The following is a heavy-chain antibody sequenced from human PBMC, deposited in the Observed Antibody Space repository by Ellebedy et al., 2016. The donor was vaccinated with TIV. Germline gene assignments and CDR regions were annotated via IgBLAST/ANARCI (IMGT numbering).Heavy chain of an antibody. CDR2: NSYSGIT. CDR1: GASFTSNY. D-gene: IGHD6-19*01. Sequence: MPSETLSLTSAVTGASFTSNYWTCSRQLPRKGLEWIGYNSYSGITNHRTSLRGRVTISVDTSKNQFSLNLKFITATDTGIYYCARGVYTSGWYDYWGQGFPVTVSS. V-gene: IGHV4-59*01. CDR3: ARGVYTSGWYDY. J-gene: IGHJ4*02.